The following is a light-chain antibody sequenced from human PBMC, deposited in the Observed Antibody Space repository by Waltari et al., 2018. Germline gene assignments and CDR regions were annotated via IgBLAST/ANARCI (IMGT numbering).Light chain of an antibody. CDR2: GAS. J-gene: IGKJ2*01. Sequence: EIVLTQSPGTLSLSPGERATLSFRASQSVSSSYLAWYQQKPGQAPRLLIYGASSRATGIPDRFSGSGSGTDFTLTISRLEPEDFAEYYCQQYGSSLLYTFGQGTKLEI. CDR3: QQYGSSLLYT. V-gene: IGKV3-20*01. CDR1: QSVSSSY.